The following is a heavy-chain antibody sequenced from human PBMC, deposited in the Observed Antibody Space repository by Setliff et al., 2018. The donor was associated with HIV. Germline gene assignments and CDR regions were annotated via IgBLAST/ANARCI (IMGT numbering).Heavy chain of an antibody. Sequence: ASVKVSCKAPGYTFTSYGISWVRQAPGQGLEWMGWISAYNGNTNYAPKFQGRVTITAHESTTTAYMELSSLRSEDTAVYYCARVPLSGWLYFDYWGQGTLVTVSS. CDR1: GYTFTSYG. J-gene: IGHJ4*02. V-gene: IGHV1-18*01. CDR2: ISAYNGNT. CDR3: ARVPLSGWLYFDY. D-gene: IGHD6-19*01.